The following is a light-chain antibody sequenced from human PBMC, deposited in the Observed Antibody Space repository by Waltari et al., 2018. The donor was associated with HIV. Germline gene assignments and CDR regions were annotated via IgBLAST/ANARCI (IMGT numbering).Light chain of an antibody. CDR1: QSLFDTSNSRTY. CDR2: WAS. V-gene: IGKV4-1*01. Sequence: DIVMTQSPDSLAVSLGERATINCRSSQSLFDTSNSRTYLARYQLKPGQPPKLLISWASTRESGVPDRFSGSGSETAYALSISSLQAEDVAVYYCQQYYTPPIPFGQGTRLEIK. CDR3: QQYYTPPIP. J-gene: IGKJ5*01.